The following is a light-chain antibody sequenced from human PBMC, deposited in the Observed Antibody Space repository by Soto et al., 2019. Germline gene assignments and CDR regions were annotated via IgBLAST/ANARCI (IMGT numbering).Light chain of an antibody. CDR1: SSDVGGYNY. J-gene: IGLJ2*01. V-gene: IGLV2-14*01. CDR3: SSYTSSSTLEV. Sequence: QSALTQPASVSGSPGQSITISCTGTSSDVGGYNYVSGYQQHPDKAPKLMIYDVSNRPPGVSNRFSGSKSGNTASLTISGLQAEDEADYYCSSYTSSSTLEVFGGGTQLTV. CDR2: DVS.